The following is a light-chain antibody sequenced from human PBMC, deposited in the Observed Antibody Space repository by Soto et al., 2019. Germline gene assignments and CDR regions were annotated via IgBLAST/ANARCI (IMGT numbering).Light chain of an antibody. CDR3: QQYNNWPLT. J-gene: IGKJ4*01. CDR1: QSVSSN. V-gene: IGKV3-15*01. Sequence: EIVMTQSPATLSVSPGERATLSCRPSQSVSSNLAWYQQKPGQAPRLLIYGASTRATGIPARFSGSGSGTEFTLTISSLQSEDFAVYYCQQYNNWPLTFGGGTKVDI. CDR2: GAS.